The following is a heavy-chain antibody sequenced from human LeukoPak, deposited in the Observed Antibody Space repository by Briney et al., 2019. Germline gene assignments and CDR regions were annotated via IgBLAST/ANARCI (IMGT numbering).Heavy chain of an antibody. CDR2: MYYSGST. J-gene: IGHJ4*02. CDR3: ARHGGHIPNFDY. D-gene: IGHD2-15*01. Sequence: PSETLSLTCSVSGGSISNYDWSWIRQPPGKGLEWIGYMYYSGSTNYNPSLKSRVTISVDTSKNQFSLKLSSVTAADTAVYYCARHGGHIPNFDYWGQGTLVTVSS. CDR1: GGSISNYD. V-gene: IGHV4-59*08.